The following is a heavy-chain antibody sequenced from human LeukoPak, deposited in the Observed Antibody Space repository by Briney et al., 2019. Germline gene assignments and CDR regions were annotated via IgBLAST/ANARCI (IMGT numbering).Heavy chain of an antibody. CDR3: AKEGEMATTAAYFDY. CDR1: GFTFSRYA. Sequence: GGSLRLSSAASGFTFSRYAMSWVRQAPGKGLEWVSTISGSGGYTYSADSVKGRFTISRDNSKNTLYLQMHSLRAEDTAVYYCAKEGEMATTAAYFDYWGQGALVTVSS. V-gene: IGHV3-23*01. J-gene: IGHJ4*02. D-gene: IGHD5-24*01. CDR2: ISGSGGYT.